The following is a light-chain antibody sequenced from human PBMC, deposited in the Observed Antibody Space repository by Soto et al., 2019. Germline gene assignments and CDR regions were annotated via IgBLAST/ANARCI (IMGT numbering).Light chain of an antibody. CDR2: EVT. CDR1: STDVGAYNY. J-gene: IGLJ1*01. Sequence: QSVLTQPASESGSPGQSITISCTGTSTDVGAYNYVSWYQQHPGKAPKLLIYEVTNRPSGVSNRFSGSKSGNTASLTISGLQAEDEANYYCNSYTTLSNRVFGTGTKVTVL. V-gene: IGLV2-14*01. CDR3: NSYTTLSNRV.